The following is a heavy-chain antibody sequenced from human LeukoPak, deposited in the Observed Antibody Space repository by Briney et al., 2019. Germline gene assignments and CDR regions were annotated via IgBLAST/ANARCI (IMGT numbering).Heavy chain of an antibody. J-gene: IGHJ4*02. Sequence: SVKVSCKASGGTFSSYAISWVRQAPGQGLEWMGRIIPIFGIANYAQKFQGRVTITADKSTSTAYMELSSLRSEDAAVYYCARMLSDGDYDDYWGQGTLVTVSS. V-gene: IGHV1-69*04. CDR2: IIPIFGIA. CDR1: GGTFSSYA. D-gene: IGHD4-17*01. CDR3: ARMLSDGDYDDY.